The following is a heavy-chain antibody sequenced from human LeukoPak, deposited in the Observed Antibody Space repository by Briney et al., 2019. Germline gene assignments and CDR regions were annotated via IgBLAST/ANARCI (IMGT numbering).Heavy chain of an antibody. Sequence: PGGSLRLSCAASGFTFSDHYMDWVRQAPGKGLEWVGRTRNKANSYTTEYAASVKGRFTISRDDSKNSLYLQMNSLKTEDTAVYYCARDGVYGGNSGAAHDAFDIWGQGTMVTVSS. CDR3: ARDGVYGGNSGAAHDAFDI. V-gene: IGHV3-72*01. J-gene: IGHJ3*02. CDR1: GFTFSDHY. CDR2: TRNKANSYTT. D-gene: IGHD4-23*01.